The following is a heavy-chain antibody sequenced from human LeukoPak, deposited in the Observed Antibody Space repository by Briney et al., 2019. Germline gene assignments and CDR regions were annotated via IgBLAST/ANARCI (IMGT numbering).Heavy chain of an antibody. Sequence: SETLSLTCTVSGGSISSSSYYWGWIRQPPGKGLERIGSIYYSGSTYYNPSLKSRVTISVDTSKNQFSLKLSSVTAADTAVYYCARDRAAAAAEDYWGQGTLVTVSS. CDR3: ARDRAAAAAEDY. CDR1: GGSISSSSYY. CDR2: IYYSGST. D-gene: IGHD6-13*01. V-gene: IGHV4-39*07. J-gene: IGHJ4*02.